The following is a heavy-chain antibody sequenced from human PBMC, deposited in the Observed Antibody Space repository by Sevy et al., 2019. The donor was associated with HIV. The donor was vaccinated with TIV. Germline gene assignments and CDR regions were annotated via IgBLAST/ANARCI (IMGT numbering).Heavy chain of an antibody. Sequence: GGSLRLSCAASGFTFSSYSMNWVRQAPGKGLEWVSYISSSSSTIYYADSVKDRFTISRDNAKNSLYLQMNSLRDEDTAVYYCARGYYDFWSGYYTPYYYYGMDVWGQGTTVTVSS. D-gene: IGHD3-3*01. V-gene: IGHV3-48*02. CDR3: ARGYYDFWSGYYTPYYYYGMDV. J-gene: IGHJ6*02. CDR2: ISSSSSTI. CDR1: GFTFSSYS.